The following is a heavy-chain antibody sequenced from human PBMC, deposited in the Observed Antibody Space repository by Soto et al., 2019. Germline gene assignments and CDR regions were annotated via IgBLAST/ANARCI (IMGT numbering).Heavy chain of an antibody. V-gene: IGHV3-30*18. D-gene: IGHD3-10*01. CDR2: ISYDGSNK. CDR1: GFTFSSYG. J-gene: IGHJ6*03. CDR3: AKDQGSAYYYYYMDV. Sequence: LGESLKISCAASGFTFSSYGMHWVRQAPGKGLEWVAVISYDGSNKYYADSVKGRFTISRDNSKNTLYLQMNSLRAEDTAVYYCAKDQGSAYYYYYMDVWGKGTTVTVSS.